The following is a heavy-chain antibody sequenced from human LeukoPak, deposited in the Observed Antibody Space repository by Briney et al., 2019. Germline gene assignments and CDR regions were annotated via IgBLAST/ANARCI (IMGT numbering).Heavy chain of an antibody. Sequence: SETLSLTCTVSGGSISSSSYYWGWIRQPPGKGLEWIGSIYYSGSTYYNPSLKSRVTIPVDTSKNQFSLKLSSVTAADTAVYYCAREGCSGGSCYSNYWGQGTLVTVSS. D-gene: IGHD2-15*01. V-gene: IGHV4-39*02. CDR3: AREGCSGGSCYSNY. J-gene: IGHJ4*02. CDR2: IYYSGST. CDR1: GGSISSSSYY.